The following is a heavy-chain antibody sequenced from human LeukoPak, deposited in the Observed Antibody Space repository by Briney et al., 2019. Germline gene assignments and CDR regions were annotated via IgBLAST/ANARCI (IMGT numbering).Heavy chain of an antibody. CDR3: ARAPLSIVVVPAANAFDI. Sequence: ASVKVSCKASGYTFTSYGISWVRQAPGQGLEWMGWIGAYNGNTNYAQKLQGRVTMTTDTSTSTAYMELRSLRSDDTAVYYCARAPLSIVVVPAANAFDIWGQGTMVTVSS. CDR2: IGAYNGNT. D-gene: IGHD2-2*01. CDR1: GYTFTSYG. V-gene: IGHV1-18*04. J-gene: IGHJ3*02.